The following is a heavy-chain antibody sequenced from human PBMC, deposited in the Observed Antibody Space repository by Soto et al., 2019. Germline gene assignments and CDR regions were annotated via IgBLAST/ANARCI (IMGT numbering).Heavy chain of an antibody. CDR1: GFTFSSYA. J-gene: IGHJ4*02. D-gene: IGHD3-16*02. Sequence: EVQLLESGGGLVQPGGSLRLSCAASGFTFSSYAMSWVRQAPGKGLEWVSAISGSGGSTYYADSVRGRFTISRDNSKKTLYMQMNDLRADDTSLYYCAKKDVPYDYIWGSYRWVVGFDYWGQGTLVTVSS. CDR3: AKKDVPYDYIWGSYRWVVGFDY. V-gene: IGHV3-23*01. CDR2: ISGSGGST.